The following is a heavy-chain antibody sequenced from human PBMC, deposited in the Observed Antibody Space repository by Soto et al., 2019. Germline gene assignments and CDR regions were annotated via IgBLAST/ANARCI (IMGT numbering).Heavy chain of an antibody. D-gene: IGHD6-19*01. Sequence: ASVKVSCKASGYTFTSYDINWVRQATGQGLEWMGWMNPNSGNTGYAQKFQGRVTMTRNTSISTAYMELSSLRSEDTAVYYCARSSSGNYYYYYYYMDVWGKGTTDPVSS. J-gene: IGHJ6*03. CDR2: MNPNSGNT. CDR3: ARSSSGNYYYYYYYMDV. V-gene: IGHV1-8*01. CDR1: GYTFTSYD.